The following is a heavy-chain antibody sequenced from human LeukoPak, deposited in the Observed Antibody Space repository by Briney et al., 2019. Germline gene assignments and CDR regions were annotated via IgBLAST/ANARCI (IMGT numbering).Heavy chain of an antibody. CDR2: ISAAGGST. CDR3: ANKYTGSPVNY. Sequence: PGGSLRLSCAASGFTFSSYGMHWVRQAPGKGLEWVSSISAAGGSTYYADSVKGRFTIFRDNAKNTLYLQMNSLRAEDTAIYYCANKYTGSPVNYGGQGTLVTVSS. D-gene: IGHD1-26*01. J-gene: IGHJ4*02. V-gene: IGHV3-23*01. CDR1: GFTFSSYG.